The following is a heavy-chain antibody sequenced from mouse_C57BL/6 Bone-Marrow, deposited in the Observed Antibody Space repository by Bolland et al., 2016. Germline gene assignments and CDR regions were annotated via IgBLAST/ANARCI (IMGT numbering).Heavy chain of an antibody. V-gene: IGHV1-7*01. CDR2: PSSGYT. J-gene: IGHJ4*01. CDR3: ARRTTVVGAMDY. D-gene: IGHD1-1*01. Sequence: PSSGYTKYNQKFKDKATFTADKSSSTAYMQLSSLTYEDSAVYYCARRTTVVGAMDYWGQGTS.